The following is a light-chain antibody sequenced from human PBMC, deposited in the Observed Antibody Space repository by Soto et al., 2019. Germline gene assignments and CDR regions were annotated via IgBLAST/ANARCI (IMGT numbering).Light chain of an antibody. CDR3: TSYVGNDIWV. J-gene: IGLJ3*02. V-gene: IGLV2-8*01. Sequence: QSALTQPPSASGSPGQSVTISCTGTSSDVGAYNYVSWYQQYPGKAPKLMIYGVTKRPSGVPDRFSGSKSGNTASLTVSGLQAEDEADYYCTSYVGNDIWVFGGGTKLTVL. CDR1: SSDVGAYNY. CDR2: GVT.